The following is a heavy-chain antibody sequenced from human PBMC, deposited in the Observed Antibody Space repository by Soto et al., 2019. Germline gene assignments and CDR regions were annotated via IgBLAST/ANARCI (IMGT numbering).Heavy chain of an antibody. J-gene: IGHJ4*02. D-gene: IGHD6-13*01. V-gene: IGHV4-39*01. CDR3: ARLKYRQLGHFDY. Sequence: PSETLSLTCTVSGGSISSSSYYWGWIRQPPGKGLEWIGSIYYSGSTYYNPSLKSRVTISVDTSKNQFSLKLSSVTAADTAVYYCARLKYRQLGHFDYWGQGTLVTVSS. CDR2: IYYSGST. CDR1: GGSISSSSYY.